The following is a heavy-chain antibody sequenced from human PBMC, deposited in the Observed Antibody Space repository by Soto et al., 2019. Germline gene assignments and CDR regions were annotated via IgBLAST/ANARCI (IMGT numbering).Heavy chain of an antibody. D-gene: IGHD6-13*01. CDR1: GGSISSSSSY. Sequence: QLQLQESGPGLVKPSETLSLTCTVSGGSISSSSSYWGWIRQPPGKGLEWIGSIYYSGSTYYNPSLKSRVTVSVDTYRNQCSVNLSSVTAADTAVDYCARHPRRIAAAGTFDYWGQGTLVTVSS. V-gene: IGHV4-39*01. J-gene: IGHJ4*02. CDR2: IYYSGST. CDR3: ARHPRRIAAAGTFDY.